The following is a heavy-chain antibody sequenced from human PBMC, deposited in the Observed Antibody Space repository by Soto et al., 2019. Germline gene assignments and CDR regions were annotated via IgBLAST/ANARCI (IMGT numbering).Heavy chain of an antibody. D-gene: IGHD3-22*01. CDR2: IYYSGST. Sequence: SETLSLTCTVSGGSISSGDYYWSWIRQPPGKGLEWIGYIYYSGSTYYNPSLKSRVTISVDTSKNQFSLKLSSVTAADTAVYYCARDYDSSGLFDYWGQGTLVTVSS. CDR3: ARDYDSSGLFDY. J-gene: IGHJ4*02. CDR1: GGSISSGDYY. V-gene: IGHV4-30-4*01.